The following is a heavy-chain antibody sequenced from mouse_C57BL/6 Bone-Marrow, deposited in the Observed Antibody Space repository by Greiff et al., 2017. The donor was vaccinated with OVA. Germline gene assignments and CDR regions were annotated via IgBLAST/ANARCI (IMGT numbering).Heavy chain of an antibody. CDR3: ARASITTVVASYWYFDV. CDR2: IDPSDSYT. Sequence: VQLQQPGAELVKPGDSVKLSCKASGYTFTSYWMQWVKQRPGQGLEWLGEIDPSDSYTKYTPKFKGKATVTVDTFSSTAYRQISRLTSEDSAVYYCARASITTVVASYWYFDVWGTGTTVTVSS. D-gene: IGHD1-1*01. J-gene: IGHJ1*03. CDR1: GYTFTSYW. V-gene: IGHV1-50*01.